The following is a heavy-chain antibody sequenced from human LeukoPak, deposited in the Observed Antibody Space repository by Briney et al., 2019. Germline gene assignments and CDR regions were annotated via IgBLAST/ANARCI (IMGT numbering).Heavy chain of an antibody. D-gene: IGHD2-2*01. Sequence: SETLSLTCTVSGGSISSYYWSWIRQPPGKGLEWIGYIYYSGSTNYNPSLKSRVTISVDTSKNQFSLKLSSVTAADTAVYYCARGRGEYCSSTSCEGAFDVWGQGTMVTVSS. CDR1: GGSISSYY. CDR2: IYYSGST. J-gene: IGHJ3*01. V-gene: IGHV4-59*01. CDR3: ARGRGEYCSSTSCEGAFDV.